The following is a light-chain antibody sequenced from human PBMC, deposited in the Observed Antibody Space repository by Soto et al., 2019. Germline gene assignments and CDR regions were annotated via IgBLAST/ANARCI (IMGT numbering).Light chain of an antibody. CDR3: SSYTTSSTLDV. J-gene: IGLJ1*01. CDR2: DVS. Sequence: QSALTQPASVSGSPGQSITISCTGTSSDVGGYNYVSWYQQHPGKAPKLMIYDVSTRPSGVSNRFSGSKSGNTASLIISGLQAEDEADYYCSSYTTSSTLDVFGTGTKLTVL. V-gene: IGLV2-14*01. CDR1: SSDVGGYNY.